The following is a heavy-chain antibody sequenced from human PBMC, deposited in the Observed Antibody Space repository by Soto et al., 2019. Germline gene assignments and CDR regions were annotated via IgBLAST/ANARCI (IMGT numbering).Heavy chain of an antibody. CDR1: GFTVSSYG. CDR3: AKDRTYDSSVYYGFFAF. V-gene: IGHV3-30*18. CDR2: ISYDGSNK. Sequence: GGSLRLSCAASGFTVSSYGMAWVLQAPGKGLEWVAVISYDGSNKYYADSVKGRFTISGDNSKNTLYLQMNSLRAEDTAVYYCAKDRTYDSSVYYGFFAFGGQGTLVTVSS. D-gene: IGHD3-22*01. J-gene: IGHJ4*02.